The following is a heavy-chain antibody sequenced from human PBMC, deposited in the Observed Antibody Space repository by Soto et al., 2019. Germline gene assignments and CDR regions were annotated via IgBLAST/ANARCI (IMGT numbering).Heavy chain of an antibody. Sequence: QVQLQESGPGLVKPSQTLSLTCTVSGGSVSGGVYYWNWIRQHPEKGLEWIGYIYYSGSTYYNPSRRSRVTISADTSKHQCSLKLSSVTVAETAVYYCARSSVAGAGYFQHWGQGTQVIVSS. V-gene: IGHV4-31*03. CDR3: ARSSVAGAGYFQH. CDR2: IYYSGST. CDR1: GGSVSGGVYY. D-gene: IGHD6-19*01. J-gene: IGHJ1*01.